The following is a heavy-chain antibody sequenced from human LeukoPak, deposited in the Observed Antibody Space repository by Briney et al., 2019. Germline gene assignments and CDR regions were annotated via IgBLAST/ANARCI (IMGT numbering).Heavy chain of an antibody. CDR2: ISGSGGST. Sequence: PGGSLRLSCAASGFSFSNYGMSWVSQAPGKGLEWVSVISGSGGSTDYADSVKGRFTISRDNSKNTLYLQMNSLRGEDTAVYYCAKTTGSGSYYNTFDIWGQGTMVTVSS. V-gene: IGHV3-23*01. J-gene: IGHJ3*02. CDR3: AKTTGSGSYYNTFDI. D-gene: IGHD3-10*01. CDR1: GFSFSNYG.